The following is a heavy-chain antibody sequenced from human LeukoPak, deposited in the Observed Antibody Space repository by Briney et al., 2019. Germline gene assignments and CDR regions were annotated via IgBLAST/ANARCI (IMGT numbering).Heavy chain of an antibody. CDR3: ARVRGSTDWYVDY. J-gene: IGHJ4*02. CDR1: EFTFSSYE. CDR2: IYSDESNK. D-gene: IGHD2-2*01. V-gene: IGHV3-33*08. Sequence: GGSLRLSCAASEFTFSSYEMNWVRQAPGKGLEWVAIIYSDESNKYYADSVRGRFTISRDISKNTLFLQMNSLSAEDTAVYYCARVRGSTDWYVDYWGQGTLVTVSS.